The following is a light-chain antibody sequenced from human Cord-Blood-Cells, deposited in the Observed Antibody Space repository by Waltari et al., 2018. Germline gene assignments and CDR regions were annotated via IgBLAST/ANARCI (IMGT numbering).Light chain of an antibody. CDR3: QQYST. CDR2: DAS. CDR1: QYISNY. J-gene: IGKJ4*01. Sequence: DIQMTQSPSSLTTSVGDRVNITSQARQYISNYLNWYHQKPVKAPKPLIYDASNLETGVPSRFSGSGSGTDFTFTISSLQPEDIATYYCQQYSTFGGGTKVEIK. V-gene: IGKV1-33*01.